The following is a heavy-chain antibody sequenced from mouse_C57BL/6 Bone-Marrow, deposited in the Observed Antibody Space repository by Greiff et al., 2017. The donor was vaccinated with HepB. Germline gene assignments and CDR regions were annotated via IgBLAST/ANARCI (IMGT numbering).Heavy chain of an antibody. Sequence: EVKLVESGGGLVKPGGSLKLSCAASGFTFSSYTMSWVRQTPEKRLEWVATISVGGGNTYYPDSVKGRFTISRDNAKNTLYLQMSSLRSEDTALYYCARHEGYWGLRRRGFAYWGQGTLVTVSA. V-gene: IGHV5-9*01. CDR3: ARHEGYWGLRRRGFAY. D-gene: IGHD2-4*01. CDR2: ISVGGGNT. CDR1: GFTFSSYT. J-gene: IGHJ3*01.